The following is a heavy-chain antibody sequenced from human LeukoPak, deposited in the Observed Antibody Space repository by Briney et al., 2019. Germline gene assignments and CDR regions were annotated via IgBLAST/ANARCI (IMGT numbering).Heavy chain of an antibody. Sequence: ASVKVSCKASGYTFTNYGISWVRQAPGQGLEWLGWISAYNGDTDYAQKLQGRVTMTTDTSTSTAYMELRSLSSDDTAVYCCARDNQGDLDHWGQGTLVTVSS. CDR1: GYTFTNYG. V-gene: IGHV1-18*01. CDR3: ARDNQGDLDH. D-gene: IGHD1-14*01. CDR2: ISAYNGDT. J-gene: IGHJ4*02.